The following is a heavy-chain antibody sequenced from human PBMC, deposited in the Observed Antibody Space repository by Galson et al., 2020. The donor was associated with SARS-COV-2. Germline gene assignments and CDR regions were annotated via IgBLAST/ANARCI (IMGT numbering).Heavy chain of an antibody. J-gene: IGHJ4*02. D-gene: IGHD2-21*02. CDR3: AKEAGDCYFDS. V-gene: IGHV3-21*06. Sequence: GGSLRLSCAASGFTFSTYSLNWVRQAPGKGLEWISSISGSGSYISYADSVKGRFTISRDNADNSLFLQMTSLRAEDTGVYYCAKEAGDCYFDSWGQGTLVTVSS. CDR1: GFTFSTYS. CDR2: ISGSGSYI.